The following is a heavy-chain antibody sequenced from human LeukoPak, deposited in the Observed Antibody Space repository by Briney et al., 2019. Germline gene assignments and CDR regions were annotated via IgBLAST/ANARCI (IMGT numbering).Heavy chain of an antibody. CDR3: AKESAFGDY. Sequence: GGSLRLSCSASGFIFSNYGMYWVRQAPGKGLEFVSAISSDGDNTFYADSVKGRFTISRDNSKNTLYLQTSSLRGEDTAVYYCAKESAFGDYWGQGTLVTVSS. D-gene: IGHD2/OR15-2a*01. CDR1: GFIFSNYG. V-gene: IGHV3-64D*06. J-gene: IGHJ4*02. CDR2: ISSDGDNT.